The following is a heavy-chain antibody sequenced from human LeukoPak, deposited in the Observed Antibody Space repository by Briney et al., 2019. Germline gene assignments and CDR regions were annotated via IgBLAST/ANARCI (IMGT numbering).Heavy chain of an antibody. Sequence: PSETLSLTCTVSGGSISSGSYYWSWIRQPAGKGLEWIGRIYTSGSTNYNPSLKSRVTMSVDTSKNQFSLKLSSVTAADTAVYYCARVGHRGYYGSGSYGAYYYYTDVWGKGTTVTVSS. CDR2: IYTSGST. J-gene: IGHJ6*03. V-gene: IGHV4-61*02. CDR1: GGSISSGSYY. D-gene: IGHD3-10*01. CDR3: ARVGHRGYYGSGSYGAYYYYTDV.